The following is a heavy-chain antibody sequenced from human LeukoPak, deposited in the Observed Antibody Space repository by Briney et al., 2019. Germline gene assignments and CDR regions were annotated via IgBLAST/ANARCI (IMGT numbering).Heavy chain of an antibody. J-gene: IGHJ4*02. V-gene: IGHV4-59*01. Sequence: SETLSLTCTVSGGSISSFYWSWIRQPPGKGLEWIGYIYSSGSTNYSPSLKSRVTTSVDTSKNQFSLKLSSVTAADTAVYYCARGGRGAAAGFDYWGQGTLVTVSS. D-gene: IGHD6-13*01. CDR2: IYSSGST. CDR1: GGSISSFY. CDR3: ARGGRGAAAGFDY.